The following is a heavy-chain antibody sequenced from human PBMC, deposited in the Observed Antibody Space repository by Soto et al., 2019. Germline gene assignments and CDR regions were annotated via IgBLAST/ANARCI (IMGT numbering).Heavy chain of an antibody. Sequence: EVQLVESGGGLVQPGGSLRLSCAASGFTFSSYSMNWVRQAPGKGLEWVSYISSSSSTIYYADSVKGRFTISRDNAKTSLYLPINSLRDEDTAVYYFAREGGNLTRFDPWGQGTLVTVSS. CDR1: GFTFSSYS. V-gene: IGHV3-48*02. J-gene: IGHJ5*02. CDR2: ISSSSSTI. D-gene: IGHD1-26*01. CDR3: AREGGNLTRFDP.